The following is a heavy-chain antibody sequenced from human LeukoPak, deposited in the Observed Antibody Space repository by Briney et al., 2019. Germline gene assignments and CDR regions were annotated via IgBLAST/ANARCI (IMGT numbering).Heavy chain of an antibody. V-gene: IGHV3-30-3*01. Sequence: PGGSLRLSCAGSGFMFSNYWMTWVRQAPGKGLEWVAVISYDGSNKYYADSVKGRFTISRDNSKNTLYLQMNSLGAEDTAVYYCARDNDAFDIWGQGTMVTVSS. CDR1: GFMFSNYW. CDR2: ISYDGSNK. J-gene: IGHJ3*02. CDR3: ARDNDAFDI.